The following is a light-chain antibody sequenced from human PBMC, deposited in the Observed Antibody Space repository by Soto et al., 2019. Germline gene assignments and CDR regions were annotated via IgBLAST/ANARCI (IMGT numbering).Light chain of an antibody. V-gene: IGLV1-47*01. CDR1: SSNIGNHY. J-gene: IGLJ2*01. Sequence: QSVLTQPPSASGTPGQRVTISCSGSSSNIGNHYVSWYQQLPGTAPKLLIYKNNQRPSGVPDRFSGSMSGTSASLAISGLRADDEADYYCAAWDDSLSGLFGGGTKLTVL. CDR3: AAWDDSLSGL. CDR2: KNN.